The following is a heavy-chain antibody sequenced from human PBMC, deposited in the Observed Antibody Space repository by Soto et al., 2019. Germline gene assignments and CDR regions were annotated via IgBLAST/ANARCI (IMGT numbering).Heavy chain of an antibody. V-gene: IGHV3-33*01. J-gene: IGHJ3*01. Sequence: GGSLRLSYAASRFTFSDYAMQWVRQATGKGLEWVALIWYDGSNKYHADSVKGRFTISRDNSKDTLYLQMNSLRAEDTAVYYCARGDYYDSSGSFADAFDVWGLGTMVTVSS. D-gene: IGHD3-22*01. CDR1: RFTFSDYA. CDR3: ARGDYYDSSGSFADAFDV. CDR2: IWYDGSNK.